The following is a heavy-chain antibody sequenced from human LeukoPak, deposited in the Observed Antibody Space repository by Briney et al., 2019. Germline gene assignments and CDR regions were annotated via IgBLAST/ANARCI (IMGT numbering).Heavy chain of an antibody. V-gene: IGHV4-59*05. Sequence: PSETLSLTYTVSGASITSSYWSWIRQPPGKGLEWIGSIYYSGSTYYNPSLKSRVTISVDTSKNQFSLKLSSVTAADTAVYYCAGRPYSSGWDYWGQGTLVTVSS. D-gene: IGHD6-19*01. CDR1: GASITSSY. CDR3: AGRPYSSGWDY. J-gene: IGHJ4*02. CDR2: IYYSGST.